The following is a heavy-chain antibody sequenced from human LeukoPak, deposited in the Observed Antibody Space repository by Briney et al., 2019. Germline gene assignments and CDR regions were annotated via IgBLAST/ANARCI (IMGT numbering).Heavy chain of an antibody. D-gene: IGHD5-12*01. CDR1: GYTLTELS. J-gene: IGHJ3*02. CDR2: FDPEDGET. V-gene: IGHV1-24*01. Sequence: ASVKVSCKVSGYTLTELSMHWVRQAPGKGLEWMGGFDPEDGETIYAQKFQGRVTMTEDTSTDTAYMELSSLRSEDTAVYYCATVGYSGYALWPHAFDIWGQGTMVTVSS. CDR3: ATVGYSGYALWPHAFDI.